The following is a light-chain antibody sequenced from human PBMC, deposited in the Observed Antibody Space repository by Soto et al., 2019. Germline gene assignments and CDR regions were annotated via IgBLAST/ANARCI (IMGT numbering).Light chain of an antibody. CDR3: QQYYSSPDT. CDR1: QSLLYSFNNKNY. J-gene: IGKJ2*01. Sequence: DIVMTQSPDSLAVSLGERATINCKSSQSLLYSFNNKNYLAWYQHKPGQPPKVLIYWASTRESGVPDRFSGSGSGTDFTLTISSLRAEDVEVYYCQQYYSSPDTFGQGTKLEIK. V-gene: IGKV4-1*01. CDR2: WAS.